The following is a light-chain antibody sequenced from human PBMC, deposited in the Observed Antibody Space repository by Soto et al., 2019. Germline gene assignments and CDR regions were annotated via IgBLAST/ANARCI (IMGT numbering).Light chain of an antibody. CDR1: QTISSW. CDR3: QHYNSYSEA. CDR2: KAS. V-gene: IGKV1-5*03. J-gene: IGKJ1*01. Sequence: EIQMTQSPSTLSGSVGYRVTITCHASQTISSWLAWYQQKPGKAPKLLIYKASTLKSGVPSRFSGGGSGTEFTLTISSLQPDDFATYYCQHYNSYSEAFGQGTKVDIK.